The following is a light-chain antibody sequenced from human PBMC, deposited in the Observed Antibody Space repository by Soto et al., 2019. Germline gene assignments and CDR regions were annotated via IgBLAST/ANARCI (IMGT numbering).Light chain of an antibody. Sequence: EIVLTQSPVTLSLYLGERVTLSCRASQSIGSYLDWLQQKPGQAPRLLIYDASKRATGIQGRFSGSGSGTDFTLTISSIEPEDFAVYYCHQRRNSITLGQGTRLEIK. CDR1: QSIGSY. CDR2: DAS. J-gene: IGKJ5*01. V-gene: IGKV3-11*01. CDR3: HQRRNSIT.